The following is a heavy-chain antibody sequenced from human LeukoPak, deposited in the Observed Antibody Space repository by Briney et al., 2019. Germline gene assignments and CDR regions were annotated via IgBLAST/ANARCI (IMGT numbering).Heavy chain of an antibody. CDR1: GDSISSYY. J-gene: IGHJ5*02. CDR3: ARLYYDSSRYPNWFDP. V-gene: IGHV4-59*08. D-gene: IGHD3-22*01. CDR2: IYYSGST. Sequence: SETLSLTCTVSGDSISSYYWSWIRRPPGKGLEWIGYIYYSGSTNYNPSLKSRVTISVDTSKNQFSLKLSSVTAADTAVYYCARLYYDSSRYPNWFDPWGQGTLVTDSS.